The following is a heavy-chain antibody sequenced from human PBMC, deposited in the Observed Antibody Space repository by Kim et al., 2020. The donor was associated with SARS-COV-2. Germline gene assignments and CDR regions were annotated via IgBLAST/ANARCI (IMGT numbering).Heavy chain of an antibody. D-gene: IGHD3-10*01. J-gene: IGHJ4*01. Sequence: SETLSLTCTVSSGSISSSNYYWGWIRQPPGQGLEWIGSIHHSGSTYYNPSLKSRVTISVDTSKNQFSLKLNSVTAANTAVYYCAIHGIMMVRGVNVFDY. CDR2: IHHSGST. CDR3: AIHGIMMVRGVNVFDY. CDR1: SGSISSSNYY. V-gene: IGHV4-39*01.